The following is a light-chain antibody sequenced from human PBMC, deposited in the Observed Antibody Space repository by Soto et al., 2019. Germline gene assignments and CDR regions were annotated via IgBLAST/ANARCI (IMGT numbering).Light chain of an antibody. J-gene: IGKJ1*01. V-gene: IGKV1-5*03. CDR2: KAS. CDR3: QHYNSYSEA. Sequence: DIQMTQSPSTLSGSVGDRVTITCRASQTISSWLAWYQQKPWKAPKLLIYKASNLKSGVPSRFSGSGSGTEFTLTISSLQPDDFATYYCQHYNSYSEAFGQGTKVELK. CDR1: QTISSW.